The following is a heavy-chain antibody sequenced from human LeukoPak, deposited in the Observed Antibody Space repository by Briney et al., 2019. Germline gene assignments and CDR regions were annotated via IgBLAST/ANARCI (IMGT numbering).Heavy chain of an antibody. D-gene: IGHD4-17*01. Sequence: SETLSLTCTVSGGSISGSYWNWIRQPPGKGLEWIAYMYNSGSTNYNPSLKSRVTISIDTSKNQFSLKLSSLTAADAAIYYCARGIESYGDYGYWGQGILVTVSS. CDR2: MYNSGST. V-gene: IGHV4-59*01. J-gene: IGHJ4*02. CDR1: GGSISGSY. CDR3: ARGIESYGDYGY.